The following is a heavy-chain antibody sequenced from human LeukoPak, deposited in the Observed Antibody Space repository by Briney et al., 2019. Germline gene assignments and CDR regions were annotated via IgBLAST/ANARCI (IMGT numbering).Heavy chain of an antibody. CDR3: ARDEGIAAAASGLFDY. D-gene: IGHD6-13*01. V-gene: IGHV7-4-1*02. Sequence: GASVKVSCKASGYTFTSYYMHWVRQAPGQGLEWMGWINANTGNPTYAQGFTGRFVFSLDTSVSTAYLQISSLKAEDTAVYYCARDEGIAAAASGLFDYWGQGTLVTVSS. CDR1: GYTFTSYY. J-gene: IGHJ4*02. CDR2: INANTGNP.